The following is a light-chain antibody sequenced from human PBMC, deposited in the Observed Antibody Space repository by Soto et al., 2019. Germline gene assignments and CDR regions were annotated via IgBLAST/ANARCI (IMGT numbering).Light chain of an antibody. CDR2: DAS. CDR3: QQRSEGPRT. V-gene: IGKV3-11*01. CDR1: QSISSS. Sequence: EIVLTQSPATLSLSPGERATLSCRASQSISSSLAWYQQKPGQAPRLLIYDASTRATGFPARFSGSGSGTDFTLTVGSLEPEDFAVHYCQQRSEGPRTFGQGTTGDIK. J-gene: IGKJ1*01.